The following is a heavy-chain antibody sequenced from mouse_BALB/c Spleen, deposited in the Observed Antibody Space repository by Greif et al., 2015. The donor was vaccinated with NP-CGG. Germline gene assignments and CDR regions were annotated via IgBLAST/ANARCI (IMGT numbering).Heavy chain of an antibody. J-gene: IGHJ2*01. Sequence: QVQLQQSGAELVKPGTSVKLSCKASGYNFTSYWINWVKLRPGQGLEWIGDIYPGSGSTNYNEKFKSKATLTVDTSSSTAYMQLSSLASEDSALYYCARNGRRGYLYYFDYWGQGTTLTVSS. CDR3: ARNGRRGYLYYFDY. CDR1: GYNFTSYW. V-gene: IGHV1-55*01. CDR2: IYPGSGST.